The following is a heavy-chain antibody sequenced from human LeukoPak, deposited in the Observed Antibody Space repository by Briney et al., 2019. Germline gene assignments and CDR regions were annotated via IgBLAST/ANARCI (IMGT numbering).Heavy chain of an antibody. J-gene: IGHJ4*02. CDR3: ARAPSGYYALDV. CDR1: GYNFPDFA. D-gene: IGHD3-22*01. CDR2: TNSGSGNT. Sequence: VSVKVSCKTSGYNFPDFAVEWVRQAPGQRREWMGWTNSGSGNTRYSHKFQGRVTITTDRSASMAYMELSSLTIDDTAVYYCARAPSGYYALDVWGQGTLVTVSS. V-gene: IGHV1-3*01.